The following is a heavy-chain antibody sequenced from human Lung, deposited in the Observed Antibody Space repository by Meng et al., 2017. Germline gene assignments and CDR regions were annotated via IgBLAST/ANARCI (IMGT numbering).Heavy chain of an antibody. J-gene: IGHJ4*02. Sequence: SLRLSCAASGFTFDDYAMHWVRQAPGKGLEWVSGISWNSGSIGYADSVKGRFTISRDNAKNSLYLQMNSLRAEDMALYYCAKDTVSSGWSWGQGTLVTVSS. CDR1: GFTFDDYA. V-gene: IGHV3-9*03. CDR2: ISWNSGSI. D-gene: IGHD6-19*01. CDR3: AKDTVSSGWS.